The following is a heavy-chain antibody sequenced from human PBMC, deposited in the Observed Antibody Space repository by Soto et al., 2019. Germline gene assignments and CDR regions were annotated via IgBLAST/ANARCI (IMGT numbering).Heavy chain of an antibody. CDR1: GDTFASYT. Sequence: QVQLVQSGAEVKKPGSSVKVSCKISGDTFASYTINWVRQAPGQGLEWMGRIIPILRMTNYAQKFQGRVSITADTSTSTAYMELSGLMSEDTAVYFCARPNSESSAYDGSWYYDHWGRGTLVTVSS. CDR2: IIPILRMT. V-gene: IGHV1-69*02. D-gene: IGHD5-12*01. CDR3: ARPNSESSAYDGSWYYDH. J-gene: IGHJ2*01.